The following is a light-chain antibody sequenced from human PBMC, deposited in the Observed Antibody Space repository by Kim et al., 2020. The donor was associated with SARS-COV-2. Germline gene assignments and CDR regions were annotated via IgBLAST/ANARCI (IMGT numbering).Light chain of an antibody. CDR3: QQRSNWPPHT. V-gene: IGKV3-11*01. Sequence: EIVLTQSPATLSLSPGERATLSCRASQSVSSYLAWYQQKPGQAPRLLIYDASNRATGIPARFSGSGSGTDFTLTISSLEPEDFAVYYCQQRSNWPPHTFGGGTKVGIK. J-gene: IGKJ4*01. CDR2: DAS. CDR1: QSVSSY.